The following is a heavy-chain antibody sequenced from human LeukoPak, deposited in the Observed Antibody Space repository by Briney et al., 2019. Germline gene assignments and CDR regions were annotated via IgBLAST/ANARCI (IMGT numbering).Heavy chain of an antibody. CDR1: GFSFNYYR. CDR3: ARGSNWNDLYYFDY. Sequence: GVSLRLSCAASGFSFNYYRVHWVRQPPGKGLEWVEGTSYDETNKYYAVSVKGRFTISRDSSENTLYLQMNSLRVEDTAVYYCARGSNWNDLYYFDYWGQGTLVTVSS. CDR2: TSYDETNK. V-gene: IGHV3-30-3*01. J-gene: IGHJ4*02. D-gene: IGHD1-1*01.